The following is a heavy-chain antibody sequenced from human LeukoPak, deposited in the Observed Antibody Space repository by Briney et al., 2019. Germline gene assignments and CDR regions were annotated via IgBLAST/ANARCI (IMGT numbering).Heavy chain of an antibody. V-gene: IGHV3-23*01. CDR1: GFTFSTHD. CDR2: ISRSGDGT. CDR3: ARAVGQWYFDP. J-gene: IGHJ2*01. Sequence: GGSLRLSCAASGFTFSTHDMSWVHQAPGKGLEWVSAISRSGDGTTYADSVKGRFTISRYNSKNTLYLQMNSLRAEARAVYYCARAVGQWYFDPWGRGTLVTVSS.